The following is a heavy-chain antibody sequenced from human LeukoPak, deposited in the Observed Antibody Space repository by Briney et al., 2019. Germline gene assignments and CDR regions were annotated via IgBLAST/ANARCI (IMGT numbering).Heavy chain of an antibody. CDR1: GFPFSGYA. J-gene: IGHJ4*01. Sequence: PGVSLRLSCSAAGFPFSGYAMHWVRQAPGKGLEYVSSITTNGGRSYYADSLKGRFIISRDNSKNTLYLQMSILRVEDTAVYHCVKDSGWTMPPNPVLWGQGTLVTVS. D-gene: IGHD6-25*01. CDR3: VKDSGWTMPPNPVL. CDR2: ITTNGGRS. V-gene: IGHV3-64D*09.